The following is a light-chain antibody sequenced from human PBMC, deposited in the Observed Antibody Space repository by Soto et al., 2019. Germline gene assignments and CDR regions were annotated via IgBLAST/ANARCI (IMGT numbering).Light chain of an antibody. CDR2: GAS. CDR3: QQYNNWPPWT. J-gene: IGKJ1*01. Sequence: EIVMTQSPATLSVSPGERATLSCRASQSVSSNLAWYQQKPGQAPRLLIYGASTRATGIPATFSGSGYGTEFTLTISSLLSEDFAVYYCQQYNNWPPWTFGQGTKVEIK. CDR1: QSVSSN. V-gene: IGKV3-15*01.